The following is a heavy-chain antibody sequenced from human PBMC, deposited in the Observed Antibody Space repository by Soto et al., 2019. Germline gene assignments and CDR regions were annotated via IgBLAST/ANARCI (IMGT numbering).Heavy chain of an antibody. D-gene: IGHD2-15*01. CDR3: ARGVTASVVVAAHFDY. CDR1: GGSFSGYY. CDR2: INHSGST. Sequence: PSETLSLTCAVYGGSFSGYYWSWIRQPPGKGLEWIGEINHSGSTNYNPSLKSRVTISVDTSKNQFSLKLSSVTAADTAVYYCARGVTASVVVAAHFDYWGQGTLVTVSP. J-gene: IGHJ4*02. V-gene: IGHV4-34*01.